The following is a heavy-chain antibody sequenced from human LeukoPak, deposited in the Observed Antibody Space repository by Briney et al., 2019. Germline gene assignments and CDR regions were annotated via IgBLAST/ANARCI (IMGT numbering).Heavy chain of an antibody. V-gene: IGHV4-59*01. D-gene: IGHD4-11*01. CDR1: GGSISSNY. J-gene: IGHJ4*02. CDR2: IYYSGST. CDR3: AREGSMTTVKHYSDY. Sequence: SETLSLTCTVSGGSISSNYWSWIRQPPGKGLEWIGYIYYSGSTNYNPSLKSRVTISVDTSKNQFSLKVSSVTAADTAVYYCAREGSMTTVKHYSDYWGQGTLVTVSS.